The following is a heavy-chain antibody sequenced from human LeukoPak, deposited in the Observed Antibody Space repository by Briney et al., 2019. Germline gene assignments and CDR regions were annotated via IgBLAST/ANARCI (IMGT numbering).Heavy chain of an antibody. J-gene: IGHJ5*02. V-gene: IGHV4-30-4*01. CDR3: ARYQGSWFDP. CDR2: IYYSGSP. D-gene: IGHD2-2*01. CDR1: GGSISSGDYY. Sequence: NPSQTLTLTCTVSGGSISSGDYYWRRIPQPPGKGLEWIGYIYYSGSPYYNPSLKSRVTLSVDTSKNQFSLKLSSVTAADTAVYYCARYQGSWFDPWGQGTLVTVSS.